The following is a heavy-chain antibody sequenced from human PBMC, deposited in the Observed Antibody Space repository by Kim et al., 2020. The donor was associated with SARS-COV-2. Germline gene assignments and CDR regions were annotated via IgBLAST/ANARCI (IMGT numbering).Heavy chain of an antibody. CDR1: GFTFSSYE. CDR2: ISSGSITI. Sequence: GGSLRLSCAASGFTFSSYEMNWVRQAPGKGLEWVSYISSGSITIYYSDSVKGRFTISRDNAKNSLYLQMNSLRAEDTAVYYCARLSGSRYYFDYWGQGILVTVSS. V-gene: IGHV3-48*03. J-gene: IGHJ4*02. CDR3: ARLSGSRYYFDY. D-gene: IGHD1-26*01.